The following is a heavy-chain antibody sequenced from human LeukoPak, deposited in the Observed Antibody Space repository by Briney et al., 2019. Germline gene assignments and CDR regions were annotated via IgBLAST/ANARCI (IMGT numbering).Heavy chain of an antibody. CDR1: GFTDSSKY. Sequence: GGSLRLSCAASGFTDSSKYMSWVRQAPGKGLERVSVIYSGGSTYYADVVKGRFTIYRENSKNTLYLQMNSLRGEDTGVYYCARGGRLGDFGYWGQGTLVTVSS. CDR2: IYSGGST. V-gene: IGHV3-53*01. D-gene: IGHD6-25*01. J-gene: IGHJ4*02. CDR3: ARGGRLGDFGY.